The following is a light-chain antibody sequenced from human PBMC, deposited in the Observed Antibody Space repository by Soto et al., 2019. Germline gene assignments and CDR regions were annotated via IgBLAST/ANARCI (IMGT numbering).Light chain of an antibody. V-gene: IGKV3-11*01. J-gene: IGKJ4*01. CDR2: DAS. CDR1: QSISSS. Sequence: EIVLTQSPATLSLSPGEGATLSCRASQSISSSLAWYQQKPGQAPRLLIYDASNLATGIPPRFSGSGSGTDFTLTISSLEPEDFAFYYCQHRCNFPLTFGGGTKVEIK. CDR3: QHRCNFPLT.